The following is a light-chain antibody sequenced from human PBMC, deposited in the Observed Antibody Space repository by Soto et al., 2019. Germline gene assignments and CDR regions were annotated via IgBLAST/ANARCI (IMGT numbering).Light chain of an antibody. Sequence: EIVMTQSPATLSVSPGERATLSCRASQSVSSNLAWYQQKPGQAPRLLIYGASTRATGIPARFSGSGSGTEFTLIISSLQSEDFAVYYCQQYNNWPWYTFGQGTKLEIK. CDR2: GAS. V-gene: IGKV3-15*01. CDR3: QQYNNWPWYT. CDR1: QSVSSN. J-gene: IGKJ2*01.